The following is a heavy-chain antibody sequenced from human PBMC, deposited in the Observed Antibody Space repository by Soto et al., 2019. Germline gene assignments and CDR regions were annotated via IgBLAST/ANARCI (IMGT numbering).Heavy chain of an antibody. CDR3: AREVFSWFGELLDYYGMDV. CDR2: IYYSGST. Sequence: SETLSLTCTVSGGSISSGGYYWSWIRQHPGKGLEWIGYIYYSGSTYYNPSLKSRVTISVDTSKNQFSLKLSSVTAADTAVYYCAREVFSWFGELLDYYGMDVWGQGTTVTVSS. V-gene: IGHV4-31*03. CDR1: GGSISSGGYY. J-gene: IGHJ6*02. D-gene: IGHD3-10*01.